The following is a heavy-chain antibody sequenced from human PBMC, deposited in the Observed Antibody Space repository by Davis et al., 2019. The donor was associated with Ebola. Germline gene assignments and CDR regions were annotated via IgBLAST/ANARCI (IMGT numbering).Heavy chain of an antibody. CDR1: GFTFSSYS. J-gene: IGHJ3*02. Sequence: GESLKISCAASGFTFSSYSMNWVRQAPGKGLEWVANIKQDGSEKYYVDSVKGRFTISRDNVKNSLYLQMNSLRAEDTAVYYCARGDFFDSSGNFIDAFDIWGQGTMVTVSS. CDR3: ARGDFFDSSGNFIDAFDI. CDR2: IKQDGSEK. V-gene: IGHV3-7*03. D-gene: IGHD3-22*01.